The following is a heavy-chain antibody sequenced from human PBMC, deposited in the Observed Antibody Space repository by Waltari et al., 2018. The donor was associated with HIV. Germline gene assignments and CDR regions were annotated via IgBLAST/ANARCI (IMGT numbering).Heavy chain of an antibody. CDR1: GFHFSSNR. CDR3: ARGGGNSGDY. J-gene: IGHJ4*02. Sequence: EVQLVESGGGLVKTGGSRRLSCAAPGFHFSSNRTNWVRQAPGKGLEWVSSISSSSSYIYYADSVKGRFTISRDNAKNSLYLQMNSLRAEDTAVYYCARGGGNSGDYWGQGTLVTVSS. CDR2: ISSSSSYI. D-gene: IGHD2-21*02. V-gene: IGHV3-21*01.